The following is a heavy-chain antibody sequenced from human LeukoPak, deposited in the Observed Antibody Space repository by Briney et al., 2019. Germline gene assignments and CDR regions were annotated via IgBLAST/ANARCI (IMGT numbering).Heavy chain of an antibody. V-gene: IGHV4-38-2*01. J-gene: IGHJ4*02. CDR1: GYSITSGYY. Sequence: SETLSLTCAVSGYSITSGYYWAWIRQPPGKGLEWIGNIYHSGSTYYNASLKSRVTISVDTSKNQFSLKLSSVTAADTAMYYCARRYSNYFFDYWGQGTLVTVSS. CDR3: ARRYSNYFFDY. CDR2: IYHSGST. D-gene: IGHD4-11*01.